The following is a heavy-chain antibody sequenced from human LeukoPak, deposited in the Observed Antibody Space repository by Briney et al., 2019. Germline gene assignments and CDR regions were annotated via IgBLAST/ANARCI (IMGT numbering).Heavy chain of an antibody. V-gene: IGHV3-30*02. D-gene: IGHD1-26*01. J-gene: IGHJ4*02. CDR1: GFTFSSYG. Sequence: GGSLRLSCAASGFTFSSYGMHWVRQAPGKGLEWVAVIWYDGSNKYYADSVKGRFTISRDNSKNTLYLQMNSLRAEDTAVYYCAKEKELLRYFDYWGQGTLVTVSS. CDR2: IWYDGSNK. CDR3: AKEKELLRYFDY.